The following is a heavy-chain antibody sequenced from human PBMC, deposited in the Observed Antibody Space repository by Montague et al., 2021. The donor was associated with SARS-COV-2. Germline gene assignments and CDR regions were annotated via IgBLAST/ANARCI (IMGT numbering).Heavy chain of an antibody. J-gene: IGHJ4*02. CDR1: GFTFSSYA. CDR2: ISNSGDTK. V-gene: IGHV3-48*03. D-gene: IGHD3-22*01. CDR3: ARAGEDYYYDSSGFLY. Sequence: SLSFSCAASGFTFSSYAMSWVRQAPGKGLEWVSYISNSGDTKYYADSVKGRFTISRDNAKNSLYLQMSSLRAEDTAVYYCARAGEDYYYDSSGFLYWGQGILVTVSS.